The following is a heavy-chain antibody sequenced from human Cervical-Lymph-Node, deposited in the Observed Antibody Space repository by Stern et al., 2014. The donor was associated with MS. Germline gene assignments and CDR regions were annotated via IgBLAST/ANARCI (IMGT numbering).Heavy chain of an antibody. CDR3: AAGPILVAATGY. CDR2: IVVGSGNT. CDR1: GFAFTTSG. V-gene: IGHV1-58*01. J-gene: IGHJ4*02. D-gene: IGHD5-12*01. Sequence: QMQLVQSGPEVKKPGTSVKVSCKASGFAFTTSGVQWVRQARGQTLEWMGWIVVGSGNTNYAQKFQERLTITRDMSTSTAYMELSSLRSEDTAMYYCAAGPILVAATGYWGQGTLVTVSS.